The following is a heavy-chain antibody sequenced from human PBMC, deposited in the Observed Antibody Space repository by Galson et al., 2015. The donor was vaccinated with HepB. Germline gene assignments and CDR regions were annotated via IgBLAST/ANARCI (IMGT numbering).Heavy chain of an antibody. CDR1: GYSFSTYW. Sequence: QSGAEVKKPGESLKISCRSSGYSFSTYWIAWVRQMPGKGLEWMGIIYPGDSDTRYSPSFQGRVTISADKSISTAYLQWSSLKVSDTAMYYCARHGMGSGGSSGYYYAMDVWGQGTTVTVPS. J-gene: IGHJ6*02. CDR3: ARHGMGSGGSSGYYYAMDV. D-gene: IGHD2-15*01. CDR2: IYPGDSDT. V-gene: IGHV5-51*01.